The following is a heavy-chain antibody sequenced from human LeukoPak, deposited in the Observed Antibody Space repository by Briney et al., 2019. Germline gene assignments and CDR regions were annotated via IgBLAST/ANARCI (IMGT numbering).Heavy chain of an antibody. Sequence: SETLSLTCTVSGGSISSYYWSWIRQPPGQGLEWIGYIYYSGSTNYNPSLKSRVTISVDTSKNQFSLKLSSVTAADTAVYYCASSRSDYYNSSGPFDYWGQGTLVTVSS. CDR1: GGSISSYY. CDR2: IYYSGST. V-gene: IGHV4-59*01. CDR3: ASSRSDYYNSSGPFDY. D-gene: IGHD3-22*01. J-gene: IGHJ4*02.